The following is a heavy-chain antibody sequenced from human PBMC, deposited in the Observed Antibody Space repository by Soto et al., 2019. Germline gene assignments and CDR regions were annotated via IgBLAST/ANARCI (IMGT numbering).Heavy chain of an antibody. CDR3: ARGPIVLRVYAKPVYYYYGMDV. CDR2: MTPNSGNT. J-gene: IGHJ6*02. V-gene: IGHV1-8*01. CDR1: GYTFTRYD. D-gene: IGHD2-8*01. Sequence: QVQLVQSGAEVKKPGASVKVSCTASGYTFTRYDINWVRQATGQGLEWMGWMTPNSGNTGYAQKFQGRVTMTRNTSISTAYMELSSLRSEDTAVYYCARGPIVLRVYAKPVYYYYGMDVWGQGTTVTVSS.